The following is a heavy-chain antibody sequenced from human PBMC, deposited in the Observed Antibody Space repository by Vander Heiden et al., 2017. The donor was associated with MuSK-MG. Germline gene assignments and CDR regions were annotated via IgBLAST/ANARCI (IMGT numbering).Heavy chain of an antibody. J-gene: IGHJ4*02. V-gene: IGHV3-7*01. CDR1: GFTFSGYW. CDR2: IRQDGGEK. CDR3: ARGWNHDS. D-gene: IGHD1-1*01. Sequence: EMQLVESGGGLVQPGGSLRLSCAASGFTFSGYWMSWVRQPPGKGLEWVANIRQDGGEKYYVDSVKGRFTISRDNAKSSLFLQMNSLRAEDTAVYYCARGWNHDSWGQGTLVTVSS.